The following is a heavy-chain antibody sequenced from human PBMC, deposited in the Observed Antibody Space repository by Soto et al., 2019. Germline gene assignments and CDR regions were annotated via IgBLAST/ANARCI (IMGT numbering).Heavy chain of an antibody. Sequence: SETLSLTCAVSGESFSAYYWTWIRQPQGKGLEWIGESNHIGSTNYNPSLKSRVTISSDTSKNQFSLKLTSVTAADTAVYYCATVLTPLIVTATYYFDYWGQG. V-gene: IGHV4-34*01. CDR1: GESFSAYY. CDR2: SNHIGST. D-gene: IGHD2-21*02. CDR3: ATVLTPLIVTATYYFDY. J-gene: IGHJ4*02.